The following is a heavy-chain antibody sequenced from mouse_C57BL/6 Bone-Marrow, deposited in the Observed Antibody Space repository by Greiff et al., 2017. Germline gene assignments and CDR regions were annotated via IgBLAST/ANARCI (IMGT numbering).Heavy chain of an antibody. Sequence: DVKLQESGAELVKPGASVKLSCTASGFNIKDYYMHWVKQRTEQGLEWIGRIDPEDGETKYAPKFQGKATITADTSSNTASLQLSSLTSEDTAVYYCASLVIDYWGQGTTLTVSS. J-gene: IGHJ2*01. V-gene: IGHV14-2*01. CDR1: GFNIKDYY. D-gene: IGHD2-5*01. CDR3: ASLVIDY. CDR2: IDPEDGET.